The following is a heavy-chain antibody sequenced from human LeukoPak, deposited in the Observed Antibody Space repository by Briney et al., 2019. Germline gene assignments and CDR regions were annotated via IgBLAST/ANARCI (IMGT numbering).Heavy chain of an antibody. CDR3: ARGARNDP. CDR2: VHPNGGNT. D-gene: IGHD1-14*01. Sequence: ASVKVSCKTSGYPFTTWEINWVRQAPGQGLEWMGWVHPNGGNTAYAQKFQGRVTMTRDTSISTAYMELSGLTSDDTAVYFCARGARNDPWGQGSLVTVYS. V-gene: IGHV1-8*01. J-gene: IGHJ5*02. CDR1: GYPFTTWE.